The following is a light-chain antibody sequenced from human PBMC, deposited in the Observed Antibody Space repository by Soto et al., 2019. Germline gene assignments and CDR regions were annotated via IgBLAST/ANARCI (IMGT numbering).Light chain of an antibody. CDR1: ETVSSY. CDR3: LHRMNWPLT. Sequence: DSVLSQSPVTLSLSPGDRATLSCRASETVSSYLLWYQQKPGQDPRLLIYDASERATGIPARFSGSGSETDFTLTISSLEPEDFGVYYCLHRMNWPLTFGQGTKVDIK. V-gene: IGKV3-11*01. J-gene: IGKJ1*01. CDR2: DAS.